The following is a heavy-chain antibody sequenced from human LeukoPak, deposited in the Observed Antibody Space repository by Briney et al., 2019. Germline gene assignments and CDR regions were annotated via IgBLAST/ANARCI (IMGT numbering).Heavy chain of an antibody. Sequence: RASVKVSCKASGYTFTSYGISWVRQAPGQGLEWMGWIGAYNGNTNYAQKLQGRVTMTTDTSTSTAYMELRSLRSDDTAVYYCARAVEGNWFDPWGQGTLVTVSS. CDR1: GYTFTSYG. J-gene: IGHJ5*02. V-gene: IGHV1-18*01. CDR3: ARAVEGNWFDP. CDR2: IGAYNGNT.